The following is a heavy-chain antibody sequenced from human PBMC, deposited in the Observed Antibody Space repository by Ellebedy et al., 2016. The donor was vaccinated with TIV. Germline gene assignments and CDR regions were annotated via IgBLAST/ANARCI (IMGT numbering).Heavy chain of an antibody. CDR3: ATYSSSWYGAY. V-gene: IGHV4-34*01. CDR2: INHSGST. D-gene: IGHD6-13*01. J-gene: IGHJ4*02. CDR1: GGSFSGYY. Sequence: SETLSLXXAVYGGSFSGYYWSWIRQPPGKGLEWIGEINHSGSTNYNPSLKSRVTISVDTSKNQFSLKLSSVTAADTAVYYCATYSSSWYGAYWGQGTLVTVSS.